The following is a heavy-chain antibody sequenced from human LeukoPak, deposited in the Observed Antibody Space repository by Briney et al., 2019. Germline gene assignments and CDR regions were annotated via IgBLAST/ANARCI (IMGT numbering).Heavy chain of an antibody. CDR1: GFAFSGFG. CDR3: AGARDIVVVPAAIYS. Sequence: GGSLRLSCAASGFAFSGFGMSWVRQAPGKGLEWVSSISSSSSYIYYADSVKGRFTISRDNAKNSLYLQMNSLRAEDTAVYYCAGARDIVVVPAAIYSWGQGTLVTVSS. D-gene: IGHD2-2*01. CDR2: ISSSSSYI. V-gene: IGHV3-21*01. J-gene: IGHJ4*02.